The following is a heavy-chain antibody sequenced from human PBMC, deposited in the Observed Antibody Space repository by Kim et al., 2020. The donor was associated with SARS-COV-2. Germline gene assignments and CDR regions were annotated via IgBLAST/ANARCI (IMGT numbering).Heavy chain of an antibody. CDR1: GYSISSGYY. V-gene: IGHV4-38-2*02. J-gene: IGHJ6*02. CDR2: IYHSGST. D-gene: IGHD3-9*01. CDR3: ASQRITIFWEYYGMDV. Sequence: SETLSLTCTVSGYSISSGYYWGWIRQPPGKGLEWIGSIYHSGSTYYNPSLKSRVTISVDTSKNQFSLKLSSVTAADTAVYYCASQRITIFWEYYGMDVWGQGTTVTVSS.